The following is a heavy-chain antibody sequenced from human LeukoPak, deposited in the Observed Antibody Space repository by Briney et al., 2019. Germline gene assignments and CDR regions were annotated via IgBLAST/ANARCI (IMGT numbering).Heavy chain of an antibody. J-gene: IGHJ4*02. Sequence: ASVKVSCKASGYTFTSYGISWVRQAPGQGLEWMGWINPNSGGTNYAQKFQGRVTMTRDTSISTAYMELSRLRSDDTAVYYCARAGIAVGFDYWGQGTLVTVSS. CDR3: ARAGIAVGFDY. D-gene: IGHD6-19*01. V-gene: IGHV1-2*02. CDR2: INPNSGGT. CDR1: GYTFTSYG.